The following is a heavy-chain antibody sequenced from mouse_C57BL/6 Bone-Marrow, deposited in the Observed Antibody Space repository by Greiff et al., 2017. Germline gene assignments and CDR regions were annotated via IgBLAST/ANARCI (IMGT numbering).Heavy chain of an antibody. Sequence: QVQLQQPGAELVMPGASVKLSCKASGYTFTSYWMHWVKQRPGQGLEWIGEIDPSDSYTNYNQKFKGKSTLTVDKSSCTAYMQLSSLTSEDSAVYYCARGVYYSGDFDYWGQGTTLTVSS. CDR3: ARGVYYSGDFDY. CDR1: GYTFTSYW. D-gene: IGHD2-12*01. CDR2: IDPSDSYT. V-gene: IGHV1-69*01. J-gene: IGHJ2*01.